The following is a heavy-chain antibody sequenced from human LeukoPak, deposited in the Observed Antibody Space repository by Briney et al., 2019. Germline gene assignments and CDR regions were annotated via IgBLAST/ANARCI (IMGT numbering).Heavy chain of an antibody. Sequence: PGGSLRLSCAVSRFTFNSYGMHWVRQAPGKGLEWVAVISYDGTNKYYADSVKGRFTISRDNSKNTLYLQMNSLRAEDTAVYYCAKDFFPLYYDILTGYDYWGQGTLVTVSS. CDR2: ISYDGTNK. CDR3: AKDFFPLYYDILTGYDY. CDR1: RFTFNSYG. J-gene: IGHJ4*02. D-gene: IGHD3-9*01. V-gene: IGHV3-30*18.